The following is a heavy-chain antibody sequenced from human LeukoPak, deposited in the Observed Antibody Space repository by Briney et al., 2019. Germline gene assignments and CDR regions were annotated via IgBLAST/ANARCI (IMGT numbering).Heavy chain of an antibody. D-gene: IGHD3-3*01. CDR1: GGSISSGGYS. J-gene: IGHJ6*02. V-gene: IGHV4-30-2*01. CDR2: IYHSGST. CDR3: ARDSRFLEWLDPSYYYYGMDV. Sequence: KTSETLSLTCAVSGGSISSGGYSWSWIRQPPGKGLEWIGYIYHSGSTYYNPSLKSRVTISVDRSKNQFSLKLSSVTAADTAVYYCARDSRFLEWLDPSYYYYGMDVWGQGTTVTVSS.